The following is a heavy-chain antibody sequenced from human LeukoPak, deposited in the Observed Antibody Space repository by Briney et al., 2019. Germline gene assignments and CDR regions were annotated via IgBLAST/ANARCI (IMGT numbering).Heavy chain of an antibody. V-gene: IGHV1-24*01. CDR1: GYTLTELS. D-gene: IGHD3-10*01. CDR2: FDPEDGET. J-gene: IGHJ4*02. Sequence: ASVKVSCKVSGYTLTELSMHWVRQAPGKGLEWMGGFDPEDGETTYAQKFQGRVTMTEDTSTDAAYMELSSLRSEDTAVYYCATAVPRIWFGELFDYWGQGTLVTVSS. CDR3: ATAVPRIWFGELFDY.